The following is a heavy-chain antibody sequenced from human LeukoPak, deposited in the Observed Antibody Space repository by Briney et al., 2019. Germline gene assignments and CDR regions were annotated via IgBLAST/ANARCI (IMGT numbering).Heavy chain of an antibody. CDR3: ARGSSGYLSYFDY. D-gene: IGHD3-22*01. CDR2: IYYSGST. V-gene: IGHV4-59*01. CDR1: GGSISSYY. Sequence: TSETLSLTCTVSGGSISSYYWSWIRQPPGKGLEWIGYIYYSGSTNYNPSLKSRVTISVDTSKNQFSLKLSSVTAADTAVYYCARGSSGYLSYFDYWGQGTLVIVSS. J-gene: IGHJ4*02.